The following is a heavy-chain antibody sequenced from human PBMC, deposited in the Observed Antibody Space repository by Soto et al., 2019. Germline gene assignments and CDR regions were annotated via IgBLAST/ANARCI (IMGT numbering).Heavy chain of an antibody. J-gene: IGHJ3*02. D-gene: IGHD5-18*01. CDR2: ISYEGSNR. Sequence: GGSLRLSCAASGFTFSSDGMHWVRQAPGKGLEWVAVISYEGSNRYYADSVKGRFTISRDNSKNTLYLQMNSLRAEDTAVYYSAKDLRRGYSYGSDAFENWGQGTMVTVSS. CDR1: GFTFSSDG. V-gene: IGHV3-30*18. CDR3: AKDLRRGYSYGSDAFEN.